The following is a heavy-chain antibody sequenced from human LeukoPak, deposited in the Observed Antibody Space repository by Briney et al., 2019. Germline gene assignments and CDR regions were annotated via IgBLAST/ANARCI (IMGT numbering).Heavy chain of an antibody. CDR3: ATCRGAHCTNGVRPAPDAFDI. J-gene: IGHJ3*02. CDR2: MWHDGSYK. Sequence: GGSLRLSCAASGFIFSSFGMHWVRQAPGKGLEWVAVMWHDGSYKYYVDSVKGRFTISRDNAKNSLYLQMNSLRAEDTAVYYCATCRGAHCTNGVRPAPDAFDIWGQGTMVTVSS. D-gene: IGHD2-8*01. CDR1: GFIFSSFG. V-gene: IGHV3-33*03.